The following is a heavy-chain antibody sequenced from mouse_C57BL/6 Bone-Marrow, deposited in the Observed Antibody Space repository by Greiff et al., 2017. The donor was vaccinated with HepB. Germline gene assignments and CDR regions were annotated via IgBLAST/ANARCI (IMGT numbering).Heavy chain of an antibody. CDR1: GYTFTDYE. Sequence: QVQPQQSGAELVRPGASVTLSCKASGYTFTDYEMHWVKQTPVHGLEWIGAIDPETGGTAYNQKFKGKAILTADKSSSTAYMELRSLTSEDSAVYYCTRYGSSPAWFAYWGQGTLVTVSA. V-gene: IGHV1-15*01. J-gene: IGHJ3*01. D-gene: IGHD1-1*01. CDR3: TRYGSSPAWFAY. CDR2: IDPETGGT.